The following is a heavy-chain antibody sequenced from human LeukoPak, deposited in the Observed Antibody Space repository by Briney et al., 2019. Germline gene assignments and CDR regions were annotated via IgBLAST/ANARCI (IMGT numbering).Heavy chain of an antibody. CDR3: GRHVPIPESTRVLGYFDP. V-gene: IGHV4-39*01. D-gene: IGHD1-14*01. CDR1: GDSISSNNYY. CDR2: ISYSGIT. J-gene: IGHJ5*02. Sequence: PSETLSLTCTVSGDSISSNNYYWGWIRQPPGKGLEWIGTISYSGITYYNPSLNSRVAMSVDTFKNQFSLKLSSVIATDTAVYYCGRHVPIPESTRVLGYFDPWGQGPGVTVSS.